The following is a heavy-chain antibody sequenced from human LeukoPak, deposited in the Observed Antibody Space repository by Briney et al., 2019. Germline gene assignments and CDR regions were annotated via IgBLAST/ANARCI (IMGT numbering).Heavy chain of an antibody. D-gene: IGHD2-15*01. J-gene: IGHJ2*01. CDR1: GFTFSSYS. Sequence: GGSLRLSCAASGFTFSSYSMNWVRQAPGKGLEWVSYISSSSSTIYYADSVKGRFTISRDNAKNSLYLQMNSLRAEDTAVYYCARVVARSYWYFDLWGRGTLVTVSS. V-gene: IGHV3-48*04. CDR3: ARVVARSYWYFDL. CDR2: ISSSSSTI.